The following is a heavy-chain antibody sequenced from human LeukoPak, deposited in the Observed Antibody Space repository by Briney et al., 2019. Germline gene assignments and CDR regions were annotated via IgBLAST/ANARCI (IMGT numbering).Heavy chain of an antibody. Sequence: SETLSLTFTVSGGSTSSGGYYWSWIRQHPGKGLEWIGYIYYSGSTFYNPSLKSRVTISVDTSENQFSLRLSSVTVADTAVYYCARTRWFGEYDYWGQGTLVTVSS. CDR3: ARTRWFGEYDY. J-gene: IGHJ4*02. V-gene: IGHV4-31*03. CDR1: GGSTSSGGYY. D-gene: IGHD3-10*01. CDR2: IYYSGST.